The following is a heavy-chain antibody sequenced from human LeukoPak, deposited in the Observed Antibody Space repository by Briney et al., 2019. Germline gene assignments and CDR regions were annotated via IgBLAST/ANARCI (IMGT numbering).Heavy chain of an antibody. CDR3: ARTYSSGWVDAFDI. V-gene: IGHV4-59*12. CDR1: GGYISSYY. D-gene: IGHD6-19*01. Sequence: SSETLSLTCSVSGGYISSYYWSWIRQPPGKGLEWIGYIYDSGSTNYNPSLKSRVTISVDTSKNQFSLKLSSVTAADTAVYYCARTYSSGWVDAFDIWGQGTMVTVSS. J-gene: IGHJ3*02. CDR2: IYDSGST.